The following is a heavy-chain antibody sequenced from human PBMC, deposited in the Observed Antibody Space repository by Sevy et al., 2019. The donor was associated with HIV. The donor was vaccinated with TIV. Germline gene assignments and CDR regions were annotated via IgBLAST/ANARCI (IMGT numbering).Heavy chain of an antibody. J-gene: IGHJ6*02. CDR2: INHSGST. Sequence: SETLSLTCAVYGGSFSGYYWSWIRQPPGKRLEWIGEINHSGSTNYNPSLKSRVTISVDTSKNQFSLKLSSVTAADTAVYYCARAYSSYYYYGTDVWGEGTTVTV. CDR3: ARAYSSYYYYGTDV. D-gene: IGHD6-19*01. CDR1: GGSFSGYY. V-gene: IGHV4-34*01.